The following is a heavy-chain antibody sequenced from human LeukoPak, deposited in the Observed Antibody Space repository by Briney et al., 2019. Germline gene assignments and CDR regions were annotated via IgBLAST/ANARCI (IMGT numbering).Heavy chain of an antibody. D-gene: IGHD2-15*01. CDR1: GFTFSKYG. CDR3: TKSGSAWAFFQD. J-gene: IGHJ1*01. Sequence: GGSLRLSCAPSGFTFSKYGMHCVREAPDKGLEGVGVIWYDGTNKIYADSVKGRFTISRDITKNTLYLQMNSLTVEATAVYYCTKSGSAWAFFQDWGQGTLVTVSS. CDR2: IWYDGTNK. V-gene: IGHV3-33*06.